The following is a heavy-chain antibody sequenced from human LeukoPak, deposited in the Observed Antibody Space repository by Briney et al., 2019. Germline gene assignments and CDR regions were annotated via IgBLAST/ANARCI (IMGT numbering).Heavy chain of an antibody. V-gene: IGHV1-69*04. J-gene: IGHJ4*02. Sequence: SVKVSCKASGYTFTDYYIHWVRQAPGQGLEWMGRIIPILGIANYAQKFQGRVTITADKSTSTAYMELSSLRSEDTAVYYCARDSSNYYDSSGYYPYYFDYWGQGTLVTVSS. D-gene: IGHD3-22*01. CDR1: GYTFTDYY. CDR3: ARDSSNYYDSSGYYPYYFDY. CDR2: IIPILGIA.